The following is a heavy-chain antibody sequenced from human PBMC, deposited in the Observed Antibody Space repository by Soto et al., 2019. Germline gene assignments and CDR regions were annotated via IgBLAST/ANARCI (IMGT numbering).Heavy chain of an antibody. CDR2: ISGSGGST. CDR1: GFTFSSYA. J-gene: IGHJ4*02. CDR3: AKAHYYDSSGYYETDY. Sequence: GGSLRLSCAASGFTFSSYAMSWVRQAPGKGLEWVSAISGSGGSTYYADSVKGRFTISRDNSKNTLYLQMNSLRAEDTAVYYCAKAHYYDSSGYYETDYWGQGTLVTVPQ. V-gene: IGHV3-23*01. D-gene: IGHD3-22*01.